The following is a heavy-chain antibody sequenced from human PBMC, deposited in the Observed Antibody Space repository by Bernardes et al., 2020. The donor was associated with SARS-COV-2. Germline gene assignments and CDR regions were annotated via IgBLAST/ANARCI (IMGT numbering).Heavy chain of an antibody. Sequence: ASVKVSCKVSGYTLTELSMHWVRQAPGKGLEWMGGFDPEDGETIYAQKFQGRVTMTEDTSTDTAYMELSSLRSEDTAVYYCATGPALVPAAREDWFDPWGQGTLVTVSS. CDR2: FDPEDGET. CDR3: ATGPALVPAAREDWFDP. J-gene: IGHJ5*02. D-gene: IGHD2-2*01. V-gene: IGHV1-24*01. CDR1: GYTLTELS.